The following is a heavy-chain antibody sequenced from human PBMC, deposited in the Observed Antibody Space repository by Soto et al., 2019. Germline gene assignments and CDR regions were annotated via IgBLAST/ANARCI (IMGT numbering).Heavy chain of an antibody. CDR1: GFIFDDYA. D-gene: IGHD6-6*01. CDR2: ISGNSGSL. Sequence: EVQLVESGGGLVQPGRSLRLSCAASGFIFDDYAMHWVRQAPGKGVEWVAVISGNSGSLGYADSVKGRFTISRDNAKNSLYLQMNRLRAEDTALYYCANDRYSSSAYYYYGMDAWGQGTTVTVSS. CDR3: ANDRYSSSAYYYYGMDA. J-gene: IGHJ6*02. V-gene: IGHV3-9*01.